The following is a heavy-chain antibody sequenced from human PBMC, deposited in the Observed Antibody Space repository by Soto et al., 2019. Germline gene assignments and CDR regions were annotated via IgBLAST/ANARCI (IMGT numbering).Heavy chain of an antibody. CDR2: ISYDGSNK. D-gene: IGHD6-19*01. J-gene: IGHJ5*02. V-gene: IGHV3-30-3*01. CDR3: ASPDKKSSGQYNCFDP. Sequence: GGSLRLSCAASGFTFSSYAMHWVRQAPGKGLEWVAVISYDGSNKYYADSVKGRFTISRDNSKNTLYLQMNSLRGEDTAVYYCASPDKKSSGQYNCFDPWGQGNHGTVSS. CDR1: GFTFSSYA.